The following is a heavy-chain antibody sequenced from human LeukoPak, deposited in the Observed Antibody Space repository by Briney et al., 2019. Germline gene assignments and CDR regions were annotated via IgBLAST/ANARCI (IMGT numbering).Heavy chain of an antibody. J-gene: IGHJ4*02. CDR2: INPNSGGT. CDR3: ARGDYGGNSEFDY. V-gene: IGHV1-2*02. CDR1: GYTFTGYY. D-gene: IGHD4-23*01. Sequence: ASVKVSCKASGYTFTGYYMHWVRQAPGQGLEWMGWINPNSGGTNYAQKFQGRVTMTRDTSISTAYMELSRLRSDDTAVYYCARGDYGGNSEFDYWGQGTLDTVSS.